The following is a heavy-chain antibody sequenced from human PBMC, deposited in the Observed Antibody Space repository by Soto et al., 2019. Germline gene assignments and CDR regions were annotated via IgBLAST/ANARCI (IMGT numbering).Heavy chain of an antibody. J-gene: IGHJ4*02. CDR1: GYTFTSYY. CDR2: INPSGGRT. Sequence: EASVKVSCKASGYTFTSYYMQWMRQAPGQGLEWMAMINPSGGRTKYAQIFQGRVTLTRDTSTGTVDMELSSLTSEDTAIYYCARGPSCGGDCYLFDYWGQGTQVTVSS. CDR3: ARGPSCGGDCYLFDY. D-gene: IGHD2-21*02. V-gene: IGHV1-46*01.